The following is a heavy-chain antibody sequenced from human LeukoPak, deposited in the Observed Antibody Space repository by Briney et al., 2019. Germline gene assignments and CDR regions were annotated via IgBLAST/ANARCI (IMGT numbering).Heavy chain of an antibody. V-gene: IGHV3-21*01. CDR2: ISSSSSYI. CDR1: GFTFSNYS. J-gene: IGHJ6*03. CDR3: ARQPQAWYYYMDV. Sequence: GGSLRLSCAASGFTFSNYSMNWVRQAPGKGLEWVSSISSSSSYIYYADSVKGRFTISRDNAKNSLYLQMNSLRAEDTAVYYCARQPQAWYYYMDVWGKGTTVTVSS.